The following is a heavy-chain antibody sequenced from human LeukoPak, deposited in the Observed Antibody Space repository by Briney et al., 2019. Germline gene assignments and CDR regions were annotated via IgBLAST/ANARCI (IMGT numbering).Heavy chain of an antibody. CDR1: GYSISSGYY. J-gene: IGHJ4*02. CDR2: IYHSGST. CDR3: ARHGGGGSHGLRDIDY. D-gene: IGHD2-15*01. V-gene: IGHV4-38-2*02. Sequence: SETLSLTCTVSGYSISSGYYWGWILQPPGKGLEWIVSIYHSGSTYYNPSLKSRVTISVDTSKNQFSLKLSSVTAADTAVYYCARHGGGGSHGLRDIDYWGQGTLVTVS.